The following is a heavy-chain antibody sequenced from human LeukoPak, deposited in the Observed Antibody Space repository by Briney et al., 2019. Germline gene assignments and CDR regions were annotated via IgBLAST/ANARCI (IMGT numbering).Heavy chain of an antibody. D-gene: IGHD3-10*01. CDR3: ARDQGSGSYYPRFDY. J-gene: IGHJ4*02. V-gene: IGHV1-18*01. Sequence: GASVRVSCKASGYSFTTYGISWVRQALGQGLEWMGWISAYDGSTNYAQQFQGRVTMTIDTSTTTAYVELRSLRSDDTAIYYCARDQGSGSYYPRFDYWGQGALVTVSS. CDR1: GYSFTTYG. CDR2: ISAYDGST.